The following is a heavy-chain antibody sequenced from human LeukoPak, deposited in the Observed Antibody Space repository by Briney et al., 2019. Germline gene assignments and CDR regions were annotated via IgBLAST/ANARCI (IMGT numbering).Heavy chain of an antibody. CDR1: GFTFSSYV. D-gene: IGHD3-3*01. CDR2: ISGTGVST. CDR3: AKDRLGTLGVVIQDY. V-gene: IGHV3-23*01. J-gene: IGHJ4*02. Sequence: GGSLRLSCAVSGFTFSSYVMSWVRQAPGKGLEGVAAISGTGVSTYYVDSVKGRIIISRDNSKRTLNLQMNSLRAEDTAVYYCAKDRLGTLGVVIQDYWGQGTLVTVSS.